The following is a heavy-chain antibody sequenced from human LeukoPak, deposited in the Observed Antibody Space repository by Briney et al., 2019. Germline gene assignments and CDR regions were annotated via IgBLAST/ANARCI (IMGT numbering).Heavy chain of an antibody. CDR1: GFSFSSHS. CDR2: ISGSSTTI. V-gene: IGHV3-48*04. J-gene: IGHJ4*02. CDR3: AKDNRRHYTSGPNPDSLH. Sequence: GGSLRLSCAASGFSFSSHSMNWVRQAPGKGLEWVSYISGSSTTIDYADSVKGRFTISRDNAKNSLYLQMNSLRVEDTAFYYCAKDNRRHYTSGPNPDSLHWGQGALVTVSS. D-gene: IGHD6-19*01.